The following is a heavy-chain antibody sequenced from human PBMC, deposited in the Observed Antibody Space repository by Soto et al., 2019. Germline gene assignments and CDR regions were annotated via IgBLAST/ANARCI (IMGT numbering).Heavy chain of an antibody. J-gene: IGHJ2*01. D-gene: IGHD4-4*01. CDR1: GFTFSSYA. Sequence: PGGSLRLSCAASGFTFSSYAMSWVRQAPGKGLEWVSAISGSGGSTYYADSVKGRFTISRDNSKSTLYLQMNSLRAEDTAVYYCAKDESRRNRRYFDLWGRGTLVTVSS. CDR3: AKDESRRNRRYFDL. V-gene: IGHV3-23*01. CDR2: ISGSGGST.